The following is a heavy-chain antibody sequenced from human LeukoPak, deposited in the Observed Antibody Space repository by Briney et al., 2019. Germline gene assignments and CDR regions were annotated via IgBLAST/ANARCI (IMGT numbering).Heavy chain of an antibody. J-gene: IGHJ4*02. D-gene: IGHD5-18*01. CDR1: GFTFSSYS. CDR2: ISSSSSYI. CDR3: ARDVAAVDTAMVDY. Sequence: GGSLRLSCAASGFTFSSYSMNWVRQAPGKGLEWVSSISSSSSYIHYADSVKGRFTISRDNAKNSLYLQMNSLRAEDTAVYYCARDVAAVDTAMVDYWGQGTLVTVSS. V-gene: IGHV3-21*01.